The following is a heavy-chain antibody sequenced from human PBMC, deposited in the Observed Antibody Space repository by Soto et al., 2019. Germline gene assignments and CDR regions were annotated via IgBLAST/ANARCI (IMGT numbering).Heavy chain of an antibody. Sequence: QVQLVESGGGVVQPGRSLRLSCAASGFTFSSYGMHWVRQAPGKGLEWVAVISYDGSNKYYADSVKGRFTISRDNSKNTLYLQRNSLRAEDTAVYYCANGPGYRYDTGWFAPWGQGTLVTVSS. V-gene: IGHV3-30*18. J-gene: IGHJ5*02. CDR3: ANGPGYRYDTGWFAP. CDR2: ISYDGSNK. D-gene: IGHD5-18*01. CDR1: GFTFSSYG.